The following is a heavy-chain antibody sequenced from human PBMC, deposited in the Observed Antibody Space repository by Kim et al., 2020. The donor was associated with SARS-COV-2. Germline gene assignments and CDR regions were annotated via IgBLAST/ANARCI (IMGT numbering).Heavy chain of an antibody. CDR3: AKDPFYDFWSGYYFDY. V-gene: IGHV3-23*01. Sequence: VKGLVTISRDNSKTTLYLQVSSLRAEDTAVYFCAKDPFYDFWSGYYFDYWGQGTLVTVSS. D-gene: IGHD3-3*01. J-gene: IGHJ4*02.